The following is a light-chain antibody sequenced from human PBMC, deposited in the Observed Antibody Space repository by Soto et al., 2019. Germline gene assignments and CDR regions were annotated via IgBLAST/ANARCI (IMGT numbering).Light chain of an antibody. V-gene: IGLV2-14*01. CDR1: SSDVGTYDY. CDR3: NSHTTNRSLV. J-gene: IGLJ2*01. CDR2: EVN. Sequence: QSALTQPASVTGSPGQSITISCTGSSSDVGTYDYVSWYQQHPGKAPKLMIYEVNNRPSGVSDRFSGSKSGNTASLPIAGLQSEDEADYYCNSHTTNRSLVFGGGTKLAVL.